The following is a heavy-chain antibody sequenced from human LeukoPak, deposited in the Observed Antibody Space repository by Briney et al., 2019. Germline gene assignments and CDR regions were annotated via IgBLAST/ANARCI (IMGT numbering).Heavy chain of an antibody. CDR2: IYHSGST. D-gene: IGHD5-18*01. Sequence: SETLSLTCAVSGGSISSSNWWSWVRQPPGKGLEWIGEIYHSGSTNYNPSLESRVTISVDKSKNQFSLKLSSVTAADTAVYYCARRGYSYGYYFDYWGQGTLVTASS. CDR3: ARRGYSYGYYFDY. J-gene: IGHJ4*02. V-gene: IGHV4-4*02. CDR1: GGSISSSNW.